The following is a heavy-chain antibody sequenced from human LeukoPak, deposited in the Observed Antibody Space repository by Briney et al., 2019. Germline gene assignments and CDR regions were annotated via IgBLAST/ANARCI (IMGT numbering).Heavy chain of an antibody. CDR1: GFTFSSYW. Sequence: PGGSLRLSCAASGFTFSSYWMHWVRQAPGKGLVWVSRINSYGSSTNYADSVKVRFTISRDNAKNTLYLQMNSLRAEDAAVYYCVRYYNNWGQGTLVTVSS. CDR3: VRYYNN. J-gene: IGHJ4*02. CDR2: INSYGSST. V-gene: IGHV3-74*01. D-gene: IGHD3-22*01.